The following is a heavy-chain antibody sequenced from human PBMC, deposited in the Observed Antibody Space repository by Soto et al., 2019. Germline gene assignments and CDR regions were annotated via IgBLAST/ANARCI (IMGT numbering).Heavy chain of an antibody. CDR2: IYYSGST. V-gene: IGHV4-39*01. CDR1: GGSFSGYN. J-gene: IGHJ4*02. Sequence: SETLSLTCAVSGGSFSGYNCFWIRQPPGKGLEWIGSIYYSGSTNYNPSLKSRVTISVDTSKNQFSLKLSSVTAADTAVYYCARQNDFWSGYCFDYWGQGTLVTSPQ. CDR3: ARQNDFWSGYCFDY. D-gene: IGHD3-3*01.